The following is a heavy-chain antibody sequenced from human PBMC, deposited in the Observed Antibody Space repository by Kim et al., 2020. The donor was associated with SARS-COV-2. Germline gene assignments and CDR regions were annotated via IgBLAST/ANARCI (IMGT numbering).Heavy chain of an antibody. D-gene: IGHD2-21*01. J-gene: IGHJ4*02. CDR3: ALEVWWRFDY. Sequence: RETFSVDSGKGRFTICRDNAKNSLFLQMNSLRAEDTAVYYCALEVWWRFDYWGQGALVAGSS. V-gene: IGHV3-7*01. CDR2: RET.